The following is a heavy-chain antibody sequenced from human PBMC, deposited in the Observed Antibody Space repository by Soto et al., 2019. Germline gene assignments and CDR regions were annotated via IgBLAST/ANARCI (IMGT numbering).Heavy chain of an antibody. CDR1: GYTFTSYG. CDR3: AGHNYYCFGMDV. J-gene: IGHJ6*02. CDR2: ISAYNGNT. Sequence: QVQLVQSGAEVKKRGASVKVSCKASGYTFTSYGISWVRQAPGQGLEWMGWISAYNGNTHYAQKLQGRVTLTTDTSKSTAYMELRSLRSDDTAVYYCAGHNYYCFGMDVWGQGTTVTVSS. V-gene: IGHV1-18*01.